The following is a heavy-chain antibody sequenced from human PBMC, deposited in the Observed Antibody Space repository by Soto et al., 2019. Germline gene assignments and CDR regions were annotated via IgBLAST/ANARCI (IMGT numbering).Heavy chain of an antibody. CDR1: GGSFSGYY. D-gene: IGHD3-3*01. J-gene: IGHJ4*02. CDR3: ARGAPRYDFWSGYPVYFDY. Sequence: SETVSLTCAVYGGSFSGYYWSWIRQPPGKGLEWIGEINHSGSTNYNPSLKSRVTISVDTSKNQFSLKLSSVTAADTAVYYCARGAPRYDFWSGYPVYFDYWGQGTLVTVSS. V-gene: IGHV4-34*01. CDR2: INHSGST.